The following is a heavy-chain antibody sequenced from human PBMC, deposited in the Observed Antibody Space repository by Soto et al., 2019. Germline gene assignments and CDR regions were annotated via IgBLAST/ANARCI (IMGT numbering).Heavy chain of an antibody. V-gene: IGHV4-39*01. Sequence: PSETLSLTCAVSGGSISSRNYYWGWIRQPPGKGLEWIGSIHYSGTTHYNASLKSRVTISADTSKNQFSLELNSVTAADTAVYYCAEYGFINTLTGYYMFDPWGKGTLVTVS. D-gene: IGHD3-9*01. CDR3: AEYGFINTLTGYYMFDP. CDR1: GGSISSRNYY. CDR2: IHYSGTT. J-gene: IGHJ5*02.